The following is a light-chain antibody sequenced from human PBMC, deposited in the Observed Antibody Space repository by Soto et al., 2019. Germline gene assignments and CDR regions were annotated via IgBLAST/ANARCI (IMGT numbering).Light chain of an antibody. V-gene: IGKV2-28*01. Sequence: DIVMTQSPLSLPVTPGEPASISCRSRQNLLHSNGYNYLDWYLQKPGQSPQLLIYLGSNRASGVPDRFRGSGSGTDFALKSSRVEAGDVGVYYCMQALQSPRTFGQGTKVVIK. CDR2: LGS. CDR3: MQALQSPRT. J-gene: IGKJ1*01. CDR1: QNLLHSNGYNY.